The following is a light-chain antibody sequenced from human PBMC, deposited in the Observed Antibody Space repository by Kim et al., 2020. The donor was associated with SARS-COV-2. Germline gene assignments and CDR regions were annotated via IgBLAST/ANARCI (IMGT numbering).Light chain of an antibody. CDR1: QDISSS. Sequence: IQMTQSPSSLSASVGDRVTITCRASQDISSSLAWYQQNPGKVPKLLIYAASALQSGVPSRFSGSGSGTDFTLTISSLQPEDVATYYCQKYDSAPWKFGQGTKVDIK. CDR3: QKYDSAPWK. CDR2: AAS. J-gene: IGKJ1*01. V-gene: IGKV1-27*01.